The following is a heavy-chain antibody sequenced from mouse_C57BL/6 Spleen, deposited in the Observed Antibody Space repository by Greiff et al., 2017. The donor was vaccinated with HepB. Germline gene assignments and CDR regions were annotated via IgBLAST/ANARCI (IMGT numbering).Heavy chain of an antibody. Sequence: VQLQESGPGLVQPSQSLSITCTVSGFSLTSYGVHWVRQSPGKGLEWLGVIWSGGSTDYNAAFISRLSISKDNSKSQVFFKMNSLQADDTAIYYCARKDYGSSYGSFAYWGQGTLVTVST. V-gene: IGHV2-2*01. CDR3: ARKDYGSSYGSFAY. CDR1: GFSLTSYG. D-gene: IGHD1-1*01. CDR2: IWSGGST. J-gene: IGHJ3*01.